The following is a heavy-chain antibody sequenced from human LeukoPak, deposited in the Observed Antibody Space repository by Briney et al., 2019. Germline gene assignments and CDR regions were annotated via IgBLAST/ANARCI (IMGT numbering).Heavy chain of an antibody. CDR3: AKSLAADGNY. CDR1: GFPYNSYA. J-gene: IGHJ4*02. Sequence: GGSLRLSCGPWGFPYNSYAKNGPPEATGEGVEGGSCLSGHGRGGSTYYAASVKGRFTISRENSKNTLYLQMNSLRAEDTAVYYCAKSLAADGNYWGQGTLVTVSS. D-gene: IGHD6-13*01. CDR2: LSGHGRGGST. V-gene: IGHV3-23*01.